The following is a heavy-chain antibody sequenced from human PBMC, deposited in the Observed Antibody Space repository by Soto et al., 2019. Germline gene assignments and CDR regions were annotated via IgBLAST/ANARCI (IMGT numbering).Heavy chain of an antibody. V-gene: IGHV3-7*01. CDR1: GFTFSSYW. J-gene: IGHJ5*02. Sequence: GGSLRLSCAASGFTFSSYWMSWVRQAPGKGLEWVDNKKQDGSEKYYLDSAEGRFTISRDNAKNSRYLQMNGLRAEDTAVYNCARDHSSSWYFCFDPWGQGTLVTVSS. CDR3: ARDHSSSWYFCFDP. CDR2: KKQDGSEK. D-gene: IGHD6-13*01.